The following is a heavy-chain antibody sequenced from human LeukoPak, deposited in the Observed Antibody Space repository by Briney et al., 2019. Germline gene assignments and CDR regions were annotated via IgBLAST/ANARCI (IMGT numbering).Heavy chain of an antibody. CDR3: AKDPSTAYYYDSSGKENY. J-gene: IGHJ4*02. CDR1: GFTFSSYA. V-gene: IGHV3-23*01. D-gene: IGHD3-22*01. Sequence: GGSLRLSCAASGFTFSSYAMSWVRQAPGKGLEWVSAISGSGGSTYYADSVKGRFTISRDNSKNTLYLQMNSLRAEDTAVYYCAKDPSTAYYYDSSGKENYWGQGTLVTVSS. CDR2: ISGSGGST.